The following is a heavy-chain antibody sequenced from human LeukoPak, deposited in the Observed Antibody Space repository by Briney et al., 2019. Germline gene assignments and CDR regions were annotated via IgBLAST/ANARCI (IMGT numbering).Heavy chain of an antibody. D-gene: IGHD3-10*01. CDR1: GFTFSSYS. V-gene: IGHV3-21*01. J-gene: IGHJ6*02. CDR2: ISSSSSYI. Sequence: GGSLRLSCAASGFTFSSYSMNWVRQAPGKGLEWDSSISSSSSYIYYADSVKGRFTISRDNAKNSLYLQMNSLRAEDTAVYYCARGSGTHYYHYSMDVWGQGTTVTVSS. CDR3: ARGSGTHYYHYSMDV.